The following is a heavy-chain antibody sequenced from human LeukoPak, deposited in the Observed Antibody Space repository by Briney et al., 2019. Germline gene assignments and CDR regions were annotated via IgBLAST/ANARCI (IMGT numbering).Heavy chain of an antibody. D-gene: IGHD3-16*01. J-gene: IGHJ4*02. V-gene: IGHV1-18*01. CDR3: AREDLRFEGNDY. CDR1: GYTFTSYA. Sequence: ASVKVSCKASGYTFTSYAISWVRQAPGQGLEWMGWISAYNGNTNYAQKLQGRVTMTTDTSTSTAYMELRSLGSDDTAVYYCAREDLRFEGNDYWGQGTLVTVSS. CDR2: ISAYNGNT.